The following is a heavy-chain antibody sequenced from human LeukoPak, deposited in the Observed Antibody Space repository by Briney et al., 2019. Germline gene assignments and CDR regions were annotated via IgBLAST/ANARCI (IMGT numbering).Heavy chain of an antibody. CDR1: GFTFGSYA. Sequence: GGSLRLSCAASGFTFGSYAMSWFRQAPGKGLEWVSAITGSGDSTYYADAVKGRFTISRDNSKNTLYLQMNSLRAEDTAVYYCARDSPVYYYWGQGTLVTVSS. CDR2: ITGSGDST. CDR3: ARDSPVYYY. J-gene: IGHJ4*02. D-gene: IGHD3-10*01. V-gene: IGHV3-23*01.